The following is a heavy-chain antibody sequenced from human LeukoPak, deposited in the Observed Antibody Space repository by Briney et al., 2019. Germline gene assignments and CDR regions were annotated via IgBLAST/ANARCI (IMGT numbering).Heavy chain of an antibody. J-gene: IGHJ6*02. V-gene: IGHV4-61*01. Sequence: SETLSLTCTVSGGSVSSNNYQWNWIRQPPGKGLEWIGDVYHSGSTYYNPSLKSRVTISVDTSKNQFSLKLSSVTAADTAVYYCARGKRITMVRGVTYGMDVWGQGTTVTVSS. D-gene: IGHD3-10*01. CDR1: GGSVSSNNYQ. CDR3: ARGKRITMVRGVTYGMDV. CDR2: VYHSGST.